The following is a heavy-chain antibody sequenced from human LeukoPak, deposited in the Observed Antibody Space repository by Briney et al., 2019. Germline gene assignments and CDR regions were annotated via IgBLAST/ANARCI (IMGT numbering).Heavy chain of an antibody. CDR2: INHSGST. J-gene: IGHJ4*02. Sequence: SETLSLTCAVYGGSFSDYYWSWIRQPPGKGLEWIGEINHSGSTNYNPSLKSRVTISVDRSKNQFSLKLSSVTAADTAVYYCARGGATVTSISRGEFDYWGQGTLVTVSS. CDR1: GGSFSDYY. V-gene: IGHV4-34*01. D-gene: IGHD4-11*01. CDR3: ARGGATVTSISRGEFDY.